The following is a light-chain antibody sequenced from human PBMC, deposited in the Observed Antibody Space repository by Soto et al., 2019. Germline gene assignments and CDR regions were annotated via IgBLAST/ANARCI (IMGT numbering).Light chain of an antibody. Sequence: EIVMTQSPATLSVSPGERATLSCRASQSLNNNLAWYQQKPGQAPRLLIHGASTRATGIPARFSGSGSGTDFTLTISRLEPEDFAVYYCQQYGSSPKTFGQGTKVDTK. J-gene: IGKJ1*01. V-gene: IGKV3-15*01. CDR2: GAS. CDR3: QQYGSSPKT. CDR1: QSLNNN.